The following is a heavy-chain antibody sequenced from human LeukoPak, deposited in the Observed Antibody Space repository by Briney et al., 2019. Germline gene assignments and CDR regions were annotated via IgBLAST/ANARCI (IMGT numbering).Heavy chain of an antibody. Sequence: GGSLRLSCAASGFTFSSYAMRWVRQTPGKGLEYVSAISTNGGGTYYANSVKGRFTISRDNSKNTLYLQMGSLRAEDMAVYFCARYCNGVTCYSAYDYWGQGTLVTVSS. D-gene: IGHD2-15*01. V-gene: IGHV3-64*01. CDR3: ARYCNGVTCYSAYDY. CDR2: ISTNGGGT. J-gene: IGHJ4*02. CDR1: GFTFSSYA.